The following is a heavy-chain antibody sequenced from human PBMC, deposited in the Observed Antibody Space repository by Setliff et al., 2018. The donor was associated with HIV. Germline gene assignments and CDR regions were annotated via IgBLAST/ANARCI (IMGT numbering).Heavy chain of an antibody. D-gene: IGHD6-19*01. CDR1: GYTFSNYA. CDR3: ARGAGYSSGWYDSGYWSGKATYYYGMDV. V-gene: IGHV1-3*01. CDR2: INAGKGNT. Sequence: GASVKVSCKASGYTFSNYAMHWVRQAPGQRLEWMGWINAGKGNTKYSQEFQGRVAITRDTSASTAYMELSRLRSDDTAVYYCARGAGYSSGWYDSGYWSGKATYYYGMDVWGQGTTVTVSS. J-gene: IGHJ6*02.